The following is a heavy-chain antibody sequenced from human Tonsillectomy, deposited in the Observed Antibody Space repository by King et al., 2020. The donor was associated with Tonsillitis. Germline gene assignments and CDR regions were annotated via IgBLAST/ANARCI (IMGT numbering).Heavy chain of an antibody. CDR1: GFTFSSYG. V-gene: IGHV3-33*08. J-gene: IGHJ1*01. CDR3: ARASGLRAVSEYFQH. D-gene: IGHD3-10*01. CDR2: IWYDGSNK. Sequence: VQLVESGGGVVQPGRSLRLSCAASGFTFSSYGMHWVRQAPGKGLEWVAVIWYDGSNKYYADSVKGRFTISRDNSKNTLYLQMNSLRAEDTAVYYCARASGLRAVSEYFQHWGQG.